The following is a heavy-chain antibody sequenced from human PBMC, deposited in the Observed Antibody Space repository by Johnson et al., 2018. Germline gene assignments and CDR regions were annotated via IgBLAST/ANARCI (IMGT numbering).Heavy chain of an antibody. CDR3: AKDASFTYYDIWIGGGSHMDV. D-gene: IGHD3/OR15-3a*01. Sequence: VQLVQSGGGLEQPGGFLRLSCAVSGFTFSSYAMSWVRPAPGRGLEWVSVISGSGDSTYYADSVQGRFTISRDNSKNTLFLQMNSRRAEDTAVYYCAKDASFTYYDIWIGGGSHMDVWGQGTTVTVSS. J-gene: IGHJ6*02. V-gene: IGHV3-23*04. CDR2: ISGSGDST. CDR1: GFTFSSYA.